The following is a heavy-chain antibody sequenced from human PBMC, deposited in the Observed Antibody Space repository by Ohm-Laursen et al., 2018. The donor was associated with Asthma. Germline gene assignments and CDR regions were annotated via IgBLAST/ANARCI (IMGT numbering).Heavy chain of an antibody. D-gene: IGHD3-22*01. J-gene: IGHJ3*02. V-gene: IGHV3-21*01. Sequence: GSLRLSCAASGFTFSSYSMNWVRQAPGKGLEWVSSISSSSSYIYYADSVKGRFTISRDNAKNSLYLQMNSLRAEDTAVYYCARDYYDSSGYYPSDAFDIWGQGTMVTVSS. CDR3: ARDYYDSSGYYPSDAFDI. CDR1: GFTFSSYS. CDR2: ISSSSSYI.